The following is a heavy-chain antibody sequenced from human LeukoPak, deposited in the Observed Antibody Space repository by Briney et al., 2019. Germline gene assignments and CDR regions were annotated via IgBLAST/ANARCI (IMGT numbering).Heavy chain of an antibody. Sequence: GGSLRLSCAASGFTFSSYVMHWVRQAPGKGLEWVAVISFDGSNKHYADSVKGRFTISRDNSKNTLYLQMNSLRAEDTAVYYCAGMSVNGYSPYWGQGTLVTVSS. D-gene: IGHD5-18*01. J-gene: IGHJ4*02. CDR3: AGMSVNGYSPY. CDR1: GFTFSSYV. V-gene: IGHV3-30-3*01. CDR2: ISFDGSNK.